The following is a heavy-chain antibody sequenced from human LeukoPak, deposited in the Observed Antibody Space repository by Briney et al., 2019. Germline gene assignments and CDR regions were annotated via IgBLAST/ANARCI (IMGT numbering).Heavy chain of an antibody. CDR3: ARTRSKYSGYDSRVLNDWFDP. D-gene: IGHD5-12*01. V-gene: IGHV4-39*01. Sequence: PSETLSLTCTVSGGSISSSTYYWGWIRQSPGKGLEWIGSIYYSGSTYYNPSLKSRVTISVDTSKNQFSLKLSSVTAADTAVYYCARTRSKYSGYDSRVLNDWFDPWGQGTLVTVSS. CDR2: IYYSGST. J-gene: IGHJ5*02. CDR1: GGSISSSTYY.